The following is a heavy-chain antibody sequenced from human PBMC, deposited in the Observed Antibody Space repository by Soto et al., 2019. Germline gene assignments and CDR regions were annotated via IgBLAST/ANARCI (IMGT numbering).Heavy chain of an antibody. D-gene: IGHD2-2*02. Sequence: ASVKVSCKASGYTFTGYYMHWVRQAPGQGLEWMGWINPNSGGTNYAQKFQGWVTMTRDTSISTAYMELSRLRSDDTAMYYCAREGGIYCSSTSCYKPYYMDVWGKGTTVTVSS. CDR3: AREGGIYCSSTSCYKPYYMDV. CDR2: INPNSGGT. J-gene: IGHJ6*03. V-gene: IGHV1-2*04. CDR1: GYTFTGYY.